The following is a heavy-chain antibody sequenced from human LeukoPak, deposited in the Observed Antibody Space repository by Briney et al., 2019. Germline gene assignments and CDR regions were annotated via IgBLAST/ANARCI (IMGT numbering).Heavy chain of an antibody. CDR3: ASVLAVQHGYY. CDR2: ISSSSSTI. D-gene: IGHD4-17*01. J-gene: IGHJ4*02. CDR1: GFTFSSYA. Sequence: PGGSLRLSCAASGFTFSSYAMSWVRQAPGKGLEWVSYISSSSSTIYYADSVKGRFTISRDNAKNSLYLQMNSLRAEDTAVYYCASVLAVQHGYYWGQGTLVTVSS. V-gene: IGHV3-48*01.